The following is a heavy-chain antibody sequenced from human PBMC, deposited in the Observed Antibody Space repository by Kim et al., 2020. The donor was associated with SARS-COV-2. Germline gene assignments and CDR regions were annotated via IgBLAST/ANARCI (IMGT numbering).Heavy chain of an antibody. J-gene: IGHJ4*02. V-gene: IGHV3-23*01. CDR1: GFTFSNYA. Sequence: GGSLRLSCAASGFTFSNYAMTWVRQAPGKGLEWVSAIGGTGGGTYYADSVKGHFTISRDDSKNTLYLQMNSLRADDTAVYYCAKTRQWLGNFDYWGQGTLVTVSS. D-gene: IGHD6-19*01. CDR3: AKTRQWLGNFDY. CDR2: IGGTGGGT.